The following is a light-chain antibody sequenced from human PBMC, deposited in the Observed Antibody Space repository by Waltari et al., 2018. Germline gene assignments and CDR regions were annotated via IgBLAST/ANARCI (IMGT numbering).Light chain of an antibody. J-gene: IGKJ4*01. Sequence: DLVMTQSPLSLPVTPGEPASISCRSSQSLLHSNGYNYLDWYLQNPGQSPQLLIYLGSNRASGVPDRFSGSGSGTDFTLKISRVEAEDVGVYYCMQALQTPLTFGGGTKVEIK. CDR1: QSLLHSNGYNY. CDR2: LGS. V-gene: IGKV2-28*01. CDR3: MQALQTPLT.